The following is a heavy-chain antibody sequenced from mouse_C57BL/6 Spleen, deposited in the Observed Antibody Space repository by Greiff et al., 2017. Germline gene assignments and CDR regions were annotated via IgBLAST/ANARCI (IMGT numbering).Heavy chain of an antibody. CDR2: IDPSDSYT. D-gene: IGHD1-1*01. J-gene: IGHJ1*03. CDR3: ARRLRSWYFDV. Sequence: QVQLQQPGAELVMPGASVKLSCKASGYTFTSYWMHWVKQRPGQGLEWIGEIDPSDSYTNYNQQFKGKSTLTVDKSSSTAYMQLSSLTSEDSAVYYCARRLRSWYFDVWGTGTTVTVSS. CDR1: GYTFTSYW. V-gene: IGHV1-69*01.